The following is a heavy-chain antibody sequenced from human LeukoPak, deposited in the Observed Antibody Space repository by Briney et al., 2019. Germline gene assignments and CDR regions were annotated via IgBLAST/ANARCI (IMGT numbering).Heavy chain of an antibody. CDR1: RFSFTSHV. J-gene: IGHJ3*02. V-gene: IGHV3-23*01. Sequence: GGSLRLSCAASRFSFTSHVMSWARQAPGKGLEWVSSVSGGGGTTYYADSVKGRFNISKDNSKNTLYLQMNSLRAEDTAIYYCAKVRCGGACVDAFDIWGQGTMVTVSS. D-gene: IGHD2-21*02. CDR2: VSGGGGTT. CDR3: AKVRCGGACVDAFDI.